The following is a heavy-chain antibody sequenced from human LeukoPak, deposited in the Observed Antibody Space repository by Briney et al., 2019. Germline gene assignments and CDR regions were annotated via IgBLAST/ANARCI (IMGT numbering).Heavy chain of an antibody. V-gene: IGHV3-13*01. CDR2: ILTNGDT. Sequence: GGSLILSCAASGFAFRSFDMLLVRLSPRKGLEWVARILTNGDTDYGASVEGRFTISRENAKSYVYLQMNSLRDGDTAVYYCARDRFGERTFEKWGQGKMVTVSS. CDR1: GFAFRSFD. CDR3: ARDRFGERTFEK. J-gene: IGHJ3*02. D-gene: IGHD3-10*01.